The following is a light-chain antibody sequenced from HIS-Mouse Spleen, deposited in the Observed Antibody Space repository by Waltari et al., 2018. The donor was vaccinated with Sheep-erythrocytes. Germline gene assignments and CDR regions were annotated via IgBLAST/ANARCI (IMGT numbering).Light chain of an antibody. CDR2: DAS. CDR1: QDISNY. V-gene: IGKV1-33*01. J-gene: IGKJ4*01. CDR3: QQYDNLPLT. Sequence: DIQMTQSPSSLSASVGDRVTITCQASQDISNYLNWSQQKPGKAPKLLIYDASNLETGDPSRFSGSGSGTDFTFTISSLQPEDIATYYCQQYDNLPLTFGGGTKVEIK.